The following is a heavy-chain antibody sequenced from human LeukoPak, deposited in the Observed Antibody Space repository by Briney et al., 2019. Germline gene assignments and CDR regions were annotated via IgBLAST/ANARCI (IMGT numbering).Heavy chain of an antibody. J-gene: IGHJ4*02. CDR1: GFTFSSYW. D-gene: IGHD5-18*01. CDR3: AKDIYSYGQFDY. CDR2: IKQDGSEK. Sequence: GGSLRLSCAASGFTFSSYWMSWVRQAPGKGLEWVANIKQDGSEKYYVDSVKGRFTISRDNSKNTLYLQMNSLRAEDTAVYYCAKDIYSYGQFDYWGQGTLVTVSS. V-gene: IGHV3-7*01.